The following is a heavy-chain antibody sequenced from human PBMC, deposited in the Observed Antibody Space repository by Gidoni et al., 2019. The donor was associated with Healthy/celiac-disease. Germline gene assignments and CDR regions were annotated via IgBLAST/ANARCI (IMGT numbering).Heavy chain of an antibody. Sequence: EVQLLESGGGLVQPGGSLRLSCAASGFTFSSYAMSWVRQAPGKGLEWVSAISGSGGSTYYADSVKGRFTISRDNSKNTLYLQMNSLRAEDTAVYYCAKDSSGVGAKRRYYFDYWGQGTLVTVSS. J-gene: IGHJ4*02. V-gene: IGHV3-23*01. CDR1: GFTFSSYA. D-gene: IGHD1-26*01. CDR3: AKDSSGVGAKRRYYFDY. CDR2: ISGSGGST.